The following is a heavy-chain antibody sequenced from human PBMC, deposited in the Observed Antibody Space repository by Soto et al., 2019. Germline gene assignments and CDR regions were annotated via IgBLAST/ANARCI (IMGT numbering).Heavy chain of an antibody. CDR2: ISVYNGDK. J-gene: IGHJ6*02. Sequence: QVQLVQSGAEVKKPGDSVKVSCKASGYTFNSYGISWVRQAPGPGLEWMGWISVYNGDKNYAQKFKGRVTMTTDKSTSTDYMELRSLRADATAVYYCARDLGAVTFSTYYYGMDVWGQGTTVTV. CDR3: ARDLGAVTFSTYYYGMDV. D-gene: IGHD4-4*01. V-gene: IGHV1-18*01. CDR1: GYTFNSYG.